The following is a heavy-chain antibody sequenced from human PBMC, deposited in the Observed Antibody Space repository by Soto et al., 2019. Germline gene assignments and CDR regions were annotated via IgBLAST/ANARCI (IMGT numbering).Heavy chain of an antibody. CDR2: IYYSGST. Sequence: QVQLQESGPGLVKPSETLSLTCTVSGGSISSYYWSWIRQPPGKGLEWIGYIYYSGSTNYNPSLKSRVTISVDTSKNQCSLKLSSVTAADTAVYYCARGSRDGYTSGWFDPWGQGTLVTVSS. D-gene: IGHD5-12*01. J-gene: IGHJ5*02. CDR3: ARGSRDGYTSGWFDP. CDR1: GGSISSYY. V-gene: IGHV4-59*01.